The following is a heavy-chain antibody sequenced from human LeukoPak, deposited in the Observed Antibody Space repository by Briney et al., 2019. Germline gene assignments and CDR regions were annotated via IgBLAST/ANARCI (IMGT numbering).Heavy chain of an antibody. CDR3: ARVERSYYDSSGGDY. CDR1: GFTFSSYW. D-gene: IGHD3-22*01. J-gene: IGHJ4*02. Sequence: PGGSLRLSCAASGFTFSSYWMHWVRQAPGKGLVWVSRINSDGSSTSYADSVKGRFTISRDNAKNTLYLQMNSLRAEDTAVYYCARVERSYYDSSGGDYWGQGTLVTVSS. V-gene: IGHV3-74*01. CDR2: INSDGSST.